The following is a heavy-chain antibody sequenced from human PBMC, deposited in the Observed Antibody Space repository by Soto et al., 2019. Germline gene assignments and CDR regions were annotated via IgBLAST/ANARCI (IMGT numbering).Heavy chain of an antibody. V-gene: IGHV4-4*02. CDR3: ASRDPGTSVDY. Sequence: PSETLSLTCAVSGGSFTSNNWWTWVRQPPGQGLEWIGEIYRTGGTNYNPSLKSRATISLDKSENHFSLRVTSLTAEDTAVYYCASRDPGTSVDYWGQGTLVTVSS. CDR2: IYRTGGT. J-gene: IGHJ4*02. CDR1: GGSFTSNNW. D-gene: IGHD1-7*01.